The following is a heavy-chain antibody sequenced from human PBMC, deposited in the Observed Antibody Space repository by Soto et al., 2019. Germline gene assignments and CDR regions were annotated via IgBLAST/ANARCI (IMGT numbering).Heavy chain of an antibody. CDR2: IYYSGST. D-gene: IGHD4-17*01. J-gene: IGHJ4*02. Sequence: SETLSLTCTVSGGSISSYYWSWIRQPPGKGLEWIGYIYYSGSTNYNPSLKSRVTISVDTSKNQLSLKLSSVTAADTAVYYCARDRSDYVGIDYWGQGTLVTVSS. CDR1: GGSISSYY. V-gene: IGHV4-59*01. CDR3: ARDRSDYVGIDY.